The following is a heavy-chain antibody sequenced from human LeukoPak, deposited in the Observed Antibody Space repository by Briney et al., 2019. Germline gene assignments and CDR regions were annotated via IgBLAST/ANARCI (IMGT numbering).Heavy chain of an antibody. CDR1: EFTFSSYA. Sequence: GGSLRLSCAASEFTFSSYAMHWVRQAPGKGLEWVAVILYDGSNKKYADSVKGRFAISRDNAKNSLYLQMNNLRAEDTAVYYCARDRGKRVETSMVGFPWGQGTLVTVSS. CDR2: ILYDGSNK. CDR3: ARDRGKRVETSMVGFP. V-gene: IGHV3-30*03. J-gene: IGHJ5*02. D-gene: IGHD5-18*01.